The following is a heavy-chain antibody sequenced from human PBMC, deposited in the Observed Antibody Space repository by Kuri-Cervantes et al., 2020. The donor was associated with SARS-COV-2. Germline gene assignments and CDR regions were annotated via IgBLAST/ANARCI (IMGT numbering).Heavy chain of an antibody. CDR3: VRVDCSAGTCYRRSFDS. CDR1: GGSISSSLYY. Sequence: SETLSLTCTVSGGSISSSLYYWGWVRQPPGQGLEWIGSIYYSGSTYYNPSLNSRVTISVDTSKNQFSLKLTSVTAADTAVYYCVRVDCSAGTCYRRSFDSWGRGTLVTVSS. CDR2: IYYSGST. J-gene: IGHJ4*02. V-gene: IGHV4-39*01. D-gene: IGHD2-15*01.